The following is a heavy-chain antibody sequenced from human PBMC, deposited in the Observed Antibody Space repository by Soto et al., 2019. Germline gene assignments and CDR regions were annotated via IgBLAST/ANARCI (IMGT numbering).Heavy chain of an antibody. D-gene: IGHD3-3*01. CDR1: GYTLTSYG. CDR2: ISAYNGNT. V-gene: IGHV1-18*01. J-gene: IGHJ6*02. Sequence: ASVKVSCKASGYTLTSYGISWVRQAPGQGLEWMGWISAYNGNTNYAQKLQGRVTMTTDTSTGTAYMELRSLGSDDTAVYYCTRYDFWSGRYYYYYYGMDVWGQGTTVTVSS. CDR3: TRYDFWSGRYYYYYYGMDV.